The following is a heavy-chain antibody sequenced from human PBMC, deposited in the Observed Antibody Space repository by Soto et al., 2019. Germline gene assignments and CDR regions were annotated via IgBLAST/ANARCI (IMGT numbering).Heavy chain of an antibody. V-gene: IGHV3-30*18. CDR3: AKWGGQWLVH. J-gene: IGHJ4*02. CDR1: GFTFSSYG. CDR2: ISYDGSNK. Sequence: QVHLVESGGGVVQPGRSLRLSCAASGFTFSSYGMHWVRQAPGKGLEWVAVISYDGSNKYYADSVKGRFTISRDNSENTLYLKMNSLRAEDTAVYYCAKWGGQWLVHWGQGTLVTVSS. D-gene: IGHD6-19*01.